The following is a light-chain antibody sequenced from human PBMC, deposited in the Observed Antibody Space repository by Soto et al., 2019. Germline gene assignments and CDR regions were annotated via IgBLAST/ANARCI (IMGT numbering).Light chain of an antibody. CDR2: DAS. V-gene: IGKV3-15*01. Sequence: EIVLTQSPGTLYLSPGERATLSCRASQSVSSSYLAWYQQKPGRAPRLLIYDASTRATGIPARFSGSGSGTECTLTISSLQSEDLAVYYCQQYINWSMWTFGQGTKVDIK. J-gene: IGKJ1*01. CDR3: QQYINWSMWT. CDR1: QSVSSSY.